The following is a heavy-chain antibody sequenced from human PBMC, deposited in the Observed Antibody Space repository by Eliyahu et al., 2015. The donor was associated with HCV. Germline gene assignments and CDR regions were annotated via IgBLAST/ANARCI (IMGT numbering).Heavy chain of an antibody. D-gene: IGHD2-8*01. V-gene: IGHV2-5*02. CDR2: IYWDGDK. Sequence: QITLKESGPTLVKPTQTLTLTCTFSGVSLSSTGVGVGWVRQPPGXALEWLALIYWDGDKRYSPSLRSRLTITKDSSKNQVVLTMTNMDPVDTATYYCAHANIVVMVYAFDYWGQGTLVTVSS. CDR3: AHANIVVMVYAFDY. CDR1: GVSLSSTGVG. J-gene: IGHJ4*02.